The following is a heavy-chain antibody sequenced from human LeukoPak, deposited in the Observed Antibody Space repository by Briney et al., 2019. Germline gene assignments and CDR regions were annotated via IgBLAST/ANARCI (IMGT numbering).Heavy chain of an antibody. CDR1: GASITNYF. V-gene: IGHV4-4*09. D-gene: IGHD3-3*01. CDR3: ARLRPRTNYDFSSGYYAFDY. Sequence: PSETLSLTCTVSGASITNYFWGWIRQPPGKGLQWIGYVYSGAYYYNPSLVSRLTVSVDTAKNQFSLGLRSVTAADTAVYYCARLRPRTNYDFSSGYYAFDYWGQGTQVTVSS. J-gene: IGHJ4*02. CDR2: VYSGAY.